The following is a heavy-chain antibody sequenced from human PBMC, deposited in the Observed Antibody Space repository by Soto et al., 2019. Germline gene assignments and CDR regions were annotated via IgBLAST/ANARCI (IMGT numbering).Heavy chain of an antibody. CDR1: GFILSTYG. J-gene: IGHJ6*02. V-gene: IGHV3-30*03. CDR3: AREETAWPLAYGLDV. Sequence: PGGSLRLSCAASGFILSTYGMHWVRQAPGKGLEWVAMISHDGNAQYHVDSVKGRFSVSRDTSKNTLHLHMNSLRSDDTAVYYCAREETAWPLAYGLDVWGQGTTVTVSS. CDR2: ISHDGNAQ. D-gene: IGHD2-21*02.